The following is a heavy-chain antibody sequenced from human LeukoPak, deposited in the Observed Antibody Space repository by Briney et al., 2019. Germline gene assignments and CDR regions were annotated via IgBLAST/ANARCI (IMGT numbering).Heavy chain of an antibody. D-gene: IGHD3-9*01. CDR1: GGSFSGHY. CDR2: INHSGST. V-gene: IGHV4-34*01. Sequence: SSETLSLTCAVYGGSFSGHYWSWIRQPPGQGLEWIGEINHSGSTNHNSSLKSRVTVSIDASNNQFSLKVRSVTAADTAVYYCARQPMDYDILTGYRRTNYFDYWGQGTLVTVSS. J-gene: IGHJ4*02. CDR3: ARQPMDYDILTGYRRTNYFDY.